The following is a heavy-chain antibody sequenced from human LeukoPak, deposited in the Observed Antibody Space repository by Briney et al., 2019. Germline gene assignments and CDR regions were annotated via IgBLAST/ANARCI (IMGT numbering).Heavy chain of an antibody. D-gene: IGHD2-15*01. CDR2: TYYRSKWYN. V-gene: IGHV6-1*01. Sequence: SQTLRLICAISGDSASSNSDAWNWIRQSPSRGLEWLGRTYYRSKWYNDYAVSVKSRITINPDTSKNQFSLQLTSLTPEDTAVYYCAREIYGYCSGAGSYGFVYWGQGTPVTASS. J-gene: IGHJ4*02. CDR3: AREIYGYCSGAGSYGFVY. CDR1: GDSASSNSDA.